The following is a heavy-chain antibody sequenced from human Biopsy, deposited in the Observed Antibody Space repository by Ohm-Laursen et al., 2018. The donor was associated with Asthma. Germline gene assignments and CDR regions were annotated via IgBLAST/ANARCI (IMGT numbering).Heavy chain of an antibody. CDR1: GYTFNSAG. D-gene: IGHD3-10*01. J-gene: IGHJ6*02. CDR3: ARAVDYSHYYGIDV. Sequence: ASVKVSCKTSGYTFNSAGITWVRQAPGQGLEWMGWIRVYNGNTKVAQKLQDRVTMITDTSTSTAYMELSSLRSDDTAVYFCARAVDYSHYYGIDVWGQGTTVTVS. V-gene: IGHV1-18*01. CDR2: IRVYNGNT.